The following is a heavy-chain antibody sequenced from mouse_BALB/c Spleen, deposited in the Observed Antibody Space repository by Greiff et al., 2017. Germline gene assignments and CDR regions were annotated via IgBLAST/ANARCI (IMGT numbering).Heavy chain of an antibody. CDR3: ASGSYPYYYAMDY. Sequence: EVKLVESGGGLVKPGGSLKLSCAASGFTFSDYYMYWVRQTPEKRLEWVATISDGGSYTYYPDSVKGRFTISRDNAKNNLYLQMSSLKSEDTAMYYCASGSYPYYYAMDYWGQGTSVTVSS. V-gene: IGHV5-4*02. CDR1: GFTFSDYY. J-gene: IGHJ4*01. D-gene: IGHD1-1*02. CDR2: ISDGGSYT.